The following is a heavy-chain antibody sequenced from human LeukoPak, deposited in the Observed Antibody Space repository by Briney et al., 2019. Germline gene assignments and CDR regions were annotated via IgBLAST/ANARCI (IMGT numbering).Heavy chain of an antibody. Sequence: SETLSLTCTVSGNSFGDYYWSWIRQPAGKGLEWIGRIYTSGSTTYNPSLKSRVTMSVDTSKSQFSLNLMSVTAAGTAVYYCTRDTGTTGEVKFDPWGQGTLVTVSS. V-gene: IGHV4-4*07. CDR3: TRDTGTTGEVKFDP. J-gene: IGHJ5*02. CDR2: IYTSGST. CDR1: GNSFGDYY. D-gene: IGHD4-17*01.